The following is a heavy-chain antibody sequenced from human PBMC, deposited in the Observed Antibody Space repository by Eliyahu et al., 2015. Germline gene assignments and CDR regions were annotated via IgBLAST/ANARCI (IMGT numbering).Heavy chain of an antibody. CDR2: XXYXGRP. V-gene: IGHV4-59*08. D-gene: IGHD5-18*01. J-gene: IGHJ4*02. CDR3: ARHGVKYRGYSYGTNGYYFDY. Sequence: QVQLQESGPGLVKPSETLSLTCTVXGGSISSYYXXXXRQPPGKGLXWIGYXXYXGRPNYNPSLKSRVTISVDTSKNQFSLKLSSVTAADTAVYYCARHGVKYRGYSYGTNGYYFDYWGQGTLVTVSS. CDR1: GGSISSYY.